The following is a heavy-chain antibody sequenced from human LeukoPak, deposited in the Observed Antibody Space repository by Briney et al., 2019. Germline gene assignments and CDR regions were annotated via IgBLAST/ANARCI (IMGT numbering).Heavy chain of an antibody. Sequence: SVKVSCKASGGTFSKYALSWVRQAPGQGLEWMGAIIPFLDTSNYPPKFQDRVTITTDESTSTAYMDLSSLRSDDTAVYYCARAQAGNYDWPLHLWGQGTLVTVSS. D-gene: IGHD5-12*01. CDR3: ARAQAGNYDWPLHL. J-gene: IGHJ5*02. V-gene: IGHV1-69*05. CDR1: GGTFSKYA. CDR2: IIPFLDTS.